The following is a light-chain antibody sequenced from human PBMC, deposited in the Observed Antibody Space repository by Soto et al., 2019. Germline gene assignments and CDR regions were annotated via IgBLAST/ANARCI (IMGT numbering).Light chain of an antibody. Sequence: QSVLTQPPSVSAAPGQTVTISCSGSSSNIGNNYVSWYQQLPGTAPKLLIYDNNKRPSGIPGRFSGSKSGTSATLGITGLPTGDEADYYCGTWDSSLSAVVFGGGTKVTVL. J-gene: IGLJ2*01. CDR1: SSNIGNNY. V-gene: IGLV1-51*01. CDR3: GTWDSSLSAVV. CDR2: DNN.